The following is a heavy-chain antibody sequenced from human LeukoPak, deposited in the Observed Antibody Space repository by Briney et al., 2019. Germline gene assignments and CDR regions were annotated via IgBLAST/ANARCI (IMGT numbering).Heavy chain of an antibody. CDR1: GFTFSGYW. Sequence: GGSLRLSCAASGFTFSGYWMHWVRQAPGKGLVWVSRINDDGSTTTYADSVKGRFTISRDNAKSTLYLQMNSLRAEDTAVYYCARGLGSPTDYWGQGTLVTVSS. J-gene: IGHJ4*02. D-gene: IGHD1-26*01. V-gene: IGHV3-74*01. CDR2: INDDGSTT. CDR3: ARGLGSPTDY.